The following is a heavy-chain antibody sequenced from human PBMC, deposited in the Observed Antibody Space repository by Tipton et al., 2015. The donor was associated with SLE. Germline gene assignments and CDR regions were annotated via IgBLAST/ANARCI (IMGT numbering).Heavy chain of an antibody. V-gene: IGHV4-59*08. Sequence: TLSLTCTVSGGSISSYRWSWIRQPPGKGLEWIGYIYYSGSTNYNPSLKSRVTMSIDTSKNQFSLRLRSVTAADTAVYYCALSMTAASGPFDYWGQGILVTVS. CDR2: IYYSGST. CDR1: GGSISSYR. CDR3: ALSMTAASGPFDY. J-gene: IGHJ4*02. D-gene: IGHD6-13*01.